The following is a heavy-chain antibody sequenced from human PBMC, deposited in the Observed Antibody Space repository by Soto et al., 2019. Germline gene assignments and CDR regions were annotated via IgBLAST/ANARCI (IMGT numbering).Heavy chain of an antibody. J-gene: IGHJ5*02. V-gene: IGHV2-5*02. Sequence: QITLKESGPTLVKPTQTLTLTCAFSGFSLSTSGVGVGWIRQPPGKALEWLALIYWDDDKRYSPSLKSRLTITKDTSKNQMVLTMTNMDPVDKATYYCARYCSSTSCPSYWFDPWGQGTLVTVSS. CDR1: GFSLSTSGVG. CDR3: ARYCSSTSCPSYWFDP. CDR2: IYWDDDK. D-gene: IGHD2-2*01.